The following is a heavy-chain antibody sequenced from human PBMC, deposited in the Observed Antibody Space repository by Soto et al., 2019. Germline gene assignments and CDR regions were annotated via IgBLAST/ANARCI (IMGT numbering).Heavy chain of an antibody. V-gene: IGHV3-66*01. Sequence: GGSLRLSCAASGFTVSSNYMSWVRQAPGKGLEWVSFIYSDGSTYYGDSVKARCTICSDNSKNTLYLQMNSLRAEDTAVYYCKRGLRSGSPFDYWGQGTLVTVSS. CDR2: IYSDGST. J-gene: IGHJ4*02. CDR3: KRGLRSGSPFDY. D-gene: IGHD6-19*01. CDR1: GFTVSSNY.